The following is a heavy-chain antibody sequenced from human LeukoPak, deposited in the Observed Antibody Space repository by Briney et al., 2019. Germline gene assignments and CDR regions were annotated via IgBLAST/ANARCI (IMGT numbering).Heavy chain of an antibody. CDR3: ARDGSYYALDY. J-gene: IGHJ4*02. D-gene: IGHD1-26*01. Sequence: GGSLRLSCAASGFTLDDYGMSWVPQAPGKGVEWVSGINWNGGSTGYADSVKGRFTISRDKTKNSLYLQMNSLRAEHTALYYCARDGSYYALDYWGQGTLVTVSS. V-gene: IGHV3-20*04. CDR2: INWNGGST. CDR1: GFTLDDYG.